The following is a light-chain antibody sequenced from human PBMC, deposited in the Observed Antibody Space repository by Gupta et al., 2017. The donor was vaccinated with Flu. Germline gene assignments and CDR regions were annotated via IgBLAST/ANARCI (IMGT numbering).Light chain of an antibody. CDR1: QHISNF. CDR3: QQYNSYPPT. J-gene: IGKJ3*01. V-gene: IGKV1-16*01. CDR2: TAS. Sequence: DIQMTQSPSSLSASVGDRVTITCRASQHISNFLAWFQQKPGKAPQSLIHTASSLLSGVPSRFSGSGFGTDFTLTISSLQPEDSATYYCQQYNSYPPTFGPGTKVDIK.